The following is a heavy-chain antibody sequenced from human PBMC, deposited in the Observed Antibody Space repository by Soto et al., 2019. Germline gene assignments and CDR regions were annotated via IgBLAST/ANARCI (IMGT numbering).Heavy chain of an antibody. V-gene: IGHV3-33*01. J-gene: IGHJ6*02. CDR2: IWYDGSNK. Sequence: GGSLRLSCAASGFTFSSYGMHWVRQAPGKGLEWVAVIWYDGSNKYYADSVKGRFTISRDNSKNTLYLQMNSLRAEDTAVYYCERNPGYSSSWLYYYYGMDVWGQGTTVTVSS. CDR3: ERNPGYSSSWLYYYYGMDV. CDR1: GFTFSSYG. D-gene: IGHD6-13*01.